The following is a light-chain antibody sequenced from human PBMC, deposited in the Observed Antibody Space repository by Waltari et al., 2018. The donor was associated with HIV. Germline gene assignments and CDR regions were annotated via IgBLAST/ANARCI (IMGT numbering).Light chain of an antibody. V-gene: IGLV2-14*03. Sequence: QSALTQPASVSGSPGQSITISCTGTSSDIGGYNYVSWYQQHPGKPPKVLSYDVINRRSGFSDRFSGSKSGGTASLTMSGRQAEDEADYYCASYTARSIPWVFGGGTKLTVV. CDR1: SSDIGGYNY. CDR3: ASYTARSIPWV. J-gene: IGLJ3*02. CDR2: DVI.